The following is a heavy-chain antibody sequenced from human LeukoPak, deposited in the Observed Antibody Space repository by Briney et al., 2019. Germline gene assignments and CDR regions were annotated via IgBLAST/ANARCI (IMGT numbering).Heavy chain of an antibody. D-gene: IGHD6-19*01. J-gene: IGHJ4*02. CDR3: ARESESSGWYNY. Sequence: PGGSLRLSCAASGFTFSSYEMNWVRQAPGKGLEWVSLISGDGGSTFYADSVKGRFTISRDNSKNSLYLQMNGLRSDDTALYYCARESESSGWYNYWGQGTLVTVSS. V-gene: IGHV3-43*02. CDR2: ISGDGGST. CDR1: GFTFSSYE.